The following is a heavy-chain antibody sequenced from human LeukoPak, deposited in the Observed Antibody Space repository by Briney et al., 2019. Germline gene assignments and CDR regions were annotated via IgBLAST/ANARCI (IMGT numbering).Heavy chain of an antibody. V-gene: IGHV3-53*01. CDR3: ARDTMLTKGGLDY. J-gene: IGHJ4*02. Sequence: PGGSLRLSGAASGFIVSNTYMTWVRQAPGQGLEWVSVIYIDGNAYYADSVKGRFTMSRDHSKNTVYLQMNGLRAEDTAVYYCARDTMLTKGGLDYWGLGTLVTVSS. CDR2: IYIDGNA. D-gene: IGHD3-10*02. CDR1: GFIVSNTY.